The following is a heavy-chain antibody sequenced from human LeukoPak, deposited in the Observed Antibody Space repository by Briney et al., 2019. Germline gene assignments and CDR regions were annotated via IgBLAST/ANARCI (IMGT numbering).Heavy chain of an antibody. V-gene: IGHV1-2*02. CDR3: ARLVGYRNGVWKPNWFDP. D-gene: IGHD2-8*01. J-gene: IGHJ5*02. CDR2: INPNSGGT. CDR1: GYTFTGYY. Sequence: ASVKVSCTASGYTFTGYYMHWVRQAPGQGLEWMGWINPNSGGTNYAQKFQGRVTMTRDTSISTAYMKLSRLRSDDTAVYYCARLVGYRNGVWKPNWFDPWGQGTLVTVSS.